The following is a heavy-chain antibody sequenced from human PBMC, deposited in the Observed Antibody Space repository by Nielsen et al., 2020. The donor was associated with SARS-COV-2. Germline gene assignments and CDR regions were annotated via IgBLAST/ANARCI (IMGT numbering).Heavy chain of an antibody. J-gene: IGHJ4*02. CDR3: ARDPTRGYCSSTSCG. CDR1: GFTVSSNY. Sequence: GGSLRLSCAASGFTVSSNYMSWVRQAPGKGLEWVSVIYSGGSTYYADSVKGRFTISRDNSKNTLYLQMNSLRAEDTAVYYCARDPTRGYCSSTSCGWGQGTLVTVSS. V-gene: IGHV3-53*01. D-gene: IGHD2-2*01. CDR2: IYSGGST.